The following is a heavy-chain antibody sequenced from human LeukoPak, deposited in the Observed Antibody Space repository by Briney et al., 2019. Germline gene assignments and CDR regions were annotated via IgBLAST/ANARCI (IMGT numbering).Heavy chain of an antibody. CDR1: GGTFSSYA. CDR3: ARALHYYGSGSYYNVGNWFDP. Sequence: GASVKVSCKASGGTFSSYAISWARQAPGQGLEWMGGIIPIFGTANYAQKFQGRVTITADESTSTAYMELSSLRSEDTAVYYCARALHYYGSGSYYNVGNWFDPWGQGTLVTVSS. V-gene: IGHV1-69*13. J-gene: IGHJ5*02. D-gene: IGHD3-10*01. CDR2: IIPIFGTA.